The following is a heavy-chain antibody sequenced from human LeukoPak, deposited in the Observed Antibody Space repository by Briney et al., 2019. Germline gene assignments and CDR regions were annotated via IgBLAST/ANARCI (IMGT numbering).Heavy chain of an antibody. Sequence: ASVKVSCRASGYTFTSYGISWVRQAPGQGLEWMGWISAYNGNTNYAQKLQGRVTMTTDISTSTAYMELRSLRSDDTAVYYCARDDPSSYGMDVWGQGTTVTVSS. J-gene: IGHJ6*02. CDR2: ISAYNGNT. CDR3: ARDDPSSYGMDV. V-gene: IGHV1-18*01. CDR1: GYTFTSYG.